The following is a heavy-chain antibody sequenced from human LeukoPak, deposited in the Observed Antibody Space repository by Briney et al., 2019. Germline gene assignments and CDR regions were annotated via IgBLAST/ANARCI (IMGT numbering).Heavy chain of an antibody. J-gene: IGHJ4*02. D-gene: IGHD2-15*01. CDR1: GFTFSDYA. Sequence: GRSLRLSCAASGFTFSDYAMHWVRQAPGKGLEWVSAISNNGGYTYYADSVQGRFTISRDNSKSTLCLQMNSLRAEDTAVYYCAKQLGYCSDGSCYFPYWGQGTLVTVSS. CDR3: AKQLGYCSDGSCYFPY. CDR2: ISNNGGYT. V-gene: IGHV3-23*01.